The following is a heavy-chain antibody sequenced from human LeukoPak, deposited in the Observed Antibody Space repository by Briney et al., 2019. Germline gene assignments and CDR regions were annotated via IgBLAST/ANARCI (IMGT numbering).Heavy chain of an antibody. CDR1: GFTFSTYT. CDR3: ARDPTSPPSSRFTPPAFDS. D-gene: IGHD3-10*01. J-gene: IGHJ4*02. V-gene: IGHV3-21*04. Sequence: GGSLRLSCAASGFTFSTYTMNWVRQAPGKGLEWVSSISSSSGYIYYADSVKGRFTISRDNAKNSLYLQMNSLRAEDTAVYYCARDPTSPPSSRFTPPAFDSWGQGSLVTVSS. CDR2: ISSSSGYI.